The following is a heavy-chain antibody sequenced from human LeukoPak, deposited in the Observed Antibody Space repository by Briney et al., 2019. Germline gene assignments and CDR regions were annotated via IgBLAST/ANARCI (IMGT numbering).Heavy chain of an antibody. V-gene: IGHV3-30*01. CDR3: ARGYRPYDDAFDI. Sequence: GRSLRLSCAASGFTLTTFPMHWVRQAPGKGLEWVAMFSYDGSIRYNAGSVQGRFTISRDTSQNTLDLQMNSLRPDDTAVYYCARGYRPYDDAFDIWGHGTLVTVSS. CDR1: GFTLTTFP. CDR2: FSYDGSIR. D-gene: IGHD3-16*02. J-gene: IGHJ3*02.